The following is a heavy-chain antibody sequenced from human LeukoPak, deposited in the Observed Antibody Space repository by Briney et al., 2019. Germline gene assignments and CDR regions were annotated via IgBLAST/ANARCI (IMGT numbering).Heavy chain of an antibody. CDR2: IYSGGST. CDR1: GFTVSSNY. CDR3: ARVGYSSSQTFYYYYYMDV. D-gene: IGHD6-6*01. Sequence: GGSLRLSCAAPGFTVSSNYMSWVRQAPGKGLEWVSVIYSGGSTYYADSVKGRFTISRDNSKNTLYLQMNSLRAEDTAVYYCARVGYSSSQTFYYYYYMDVWGKGTTVTVSS. V-gene: IGHV3-53*01. J-gene: IGHJ6*03.